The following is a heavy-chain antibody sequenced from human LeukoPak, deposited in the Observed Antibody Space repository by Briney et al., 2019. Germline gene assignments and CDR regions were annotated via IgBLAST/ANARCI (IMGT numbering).Heavy chain of an antibody. V-gene: IGHV1-69*02. CDR1: GGTFSSYT. Sequence: SVKVSRKASGGTFSSYTISWVRQAPGQGLEWMGRIIPILGIANYAQKFQGRVTITADKSTSTAYMELSSLRSEDTAVYYCARALSGSYRFDYWGQGTLVTVSS. CDR3: ARALSGSYRFDY. CDR2: IIPILGIA. J-gene: IGHJ4*02. D-gene: IGHD1-26*01.